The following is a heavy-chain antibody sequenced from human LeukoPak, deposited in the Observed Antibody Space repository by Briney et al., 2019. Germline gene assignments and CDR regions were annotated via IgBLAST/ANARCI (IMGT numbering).Heavy chain of an antibody. V-gene: IGHV3-23*01. D-gene: IGHD2-15*01. Sequence: GGSLRLSCAASGFTFSSYAMSWVRQVPGKGLEWVSVISGSGGSTYYADSVKGRFTISRDNSKNTLYLQMNSLRAEDTAVYYCSVAATSYYFDYWGQGTLVTVSS. CDR1: GFTFSSYA. J-gene: IGHJ4*02. CDR2: ISGSGGST. CDR3: SVAATSYYFDY.